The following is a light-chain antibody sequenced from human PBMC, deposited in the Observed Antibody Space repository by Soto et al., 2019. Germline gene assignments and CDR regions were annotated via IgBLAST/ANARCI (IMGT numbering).Light chain of an antibody. J-gene: IGLJ2*01. CDR1: SSDVGGYNY. V-gene: IGLV2-11*01. CDR3: CSYAGSYTLVV. CDR2: DVS. Sequence: QSALTQPRSVSGSTRQSVTISCTGTSSDVGGYNYVSWYQQHPGKAPKLMIYDVSKRPSGVPDRFSGSKSGNTASLTISGLQAEDEADYYCCSYAGSYTLVVFGGGTKLTVL.